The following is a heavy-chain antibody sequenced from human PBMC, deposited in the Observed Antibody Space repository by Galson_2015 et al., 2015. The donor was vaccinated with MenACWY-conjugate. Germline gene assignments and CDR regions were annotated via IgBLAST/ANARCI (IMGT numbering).Heavy chain of an antibody. CDR2: IYYSGST. J-gene: IGHJ4*02. CDR1: GGSISSYY. V-gene: IGHV4-59*08. D-gene: IGHD6-13*01. CDR3: ARRDSSSWYGSYYFDY. Sequence: SETLSLTCTVSGGSISSYYWSWIRQPPGKGLEWIGYIYYSGSTNYNPSLKSRVTISVDTSKNRFSLKLSSVTAADTAVYYCARRDSSSWYGSYYFDYWGQGTLVTVSS.